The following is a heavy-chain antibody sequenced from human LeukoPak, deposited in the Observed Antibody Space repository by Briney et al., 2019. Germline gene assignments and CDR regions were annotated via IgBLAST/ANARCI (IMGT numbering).Heavy chain of an antibody. CDR3: ATTNCSSTSCSQN. D-gene: IGHD2-2*01. J-gene: IGHJ4*02. Sequence: SETLSLTCTVSGGSISSYYWSWIRQPPGKGLEWIGYIYYSGSTNYNPSLKSRVTISVDTSKNQFSLKLSSVTAADTAVYYCATTNCSSTSCSQNWGQGTLVTVSS. CDR2: IYYSGST. V-gene: IGHV4-59*12. CDR1: GGSISSYY.